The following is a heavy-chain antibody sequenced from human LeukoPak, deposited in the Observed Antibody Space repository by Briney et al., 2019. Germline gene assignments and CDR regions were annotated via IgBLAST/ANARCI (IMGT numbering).Heavy chain of an antibody. CDR1: GYTFTSYE. CDR2: MNPNSGST. Sequence: ASVKVSCKASGYTFTSYEINWVRQATGQGLEWMGLMNPNSGSTVYAQKFQGILTITRNTSISTAYMELSSLRSEDTAVYHCARGVATNYWGQGTLVTVSS. CDR3: ARGVATNY. V-gene: IGHV1-8*03. J-gene: IGHJ4*02. D-gene: IGHD5-12*01.